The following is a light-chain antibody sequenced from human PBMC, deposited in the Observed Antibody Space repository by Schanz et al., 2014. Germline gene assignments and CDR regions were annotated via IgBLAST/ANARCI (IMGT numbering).Light chain of an antibody. CDR1: SSDVGVYNY. Sequence: QSALTQPASVSGSPGQSITISCTGTSSDVGVYNYVSWYQQLPGKAPKLMIYDASNRPSGVSNRFSGSKSAYTASLTISGLQAEDEADYYCSSYGGSSTQVFGGGTKLTVL. CDR3: SSYGGSSTQV. V-gene: IGLV2-14*03. CDR2: DAS. J-gene: IGLJ3*02.